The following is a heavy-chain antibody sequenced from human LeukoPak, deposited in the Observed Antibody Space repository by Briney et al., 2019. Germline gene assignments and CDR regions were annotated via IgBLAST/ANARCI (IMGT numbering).Heavy chain of an antibody. J-gene: IGHJ5*02. D-gene: IGHD2-2*02. CDR3: ARDRSIVVVPAAIRSGRWFDP. CDR1: GYTFTGYY. CDR2: INPSGGST. V-gene: IGHV1-46*01. Sequence: ASVKVSCKASGYTFTGYYMHWVRQAPGQGLEWMGIINPSGGSTSYAQKFQGRVTMTRDTSTSTVYMELSSLRSEDTAVYYCARDRSIVVVPAAIRSGRWFDPWGQGTLVTVSS.